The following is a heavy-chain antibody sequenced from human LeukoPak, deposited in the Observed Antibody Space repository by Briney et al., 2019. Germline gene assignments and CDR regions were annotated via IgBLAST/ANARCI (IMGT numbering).Heavy chain of an antibody. Sequence: SETLSLTCTVSGYSISSGYFWGWIRQSPGKGLEWIGNIYLSGSTEYNPSLKSRVTISVDTSKNQFSLKLSSVTAADMAVYYCARETTVTYDNWGQGTLVTVSS. CDR3: ARETTVTYDN. V-gene: IGHV4-38-2*02. J-gene: IGHJ4*02. CDR1: GYSISSGYF. D-gene: IGHD4-17*01. CDR2: IYLSGST.